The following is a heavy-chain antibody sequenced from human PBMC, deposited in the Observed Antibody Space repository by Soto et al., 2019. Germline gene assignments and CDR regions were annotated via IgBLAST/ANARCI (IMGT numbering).Heavy chain of an antibody. Sequence: PSETLSLTCAVSGGSINSGGYSWSWVRQPPGKGLEWIGYIYHSGSTYYNPSLKSRVTISVDTSKNQFSLKLSSVTAADTAVYYCAREVALRFDPWGQGTLVTVSS. CDR3: AREVALRFDP. D-gene: IGHD2-15*01. CDR2: IYHSGST. V-gene: IGHV4-30-2*01. CDR1: GGSINSGGYS. J-gene: IGHJ5*02.